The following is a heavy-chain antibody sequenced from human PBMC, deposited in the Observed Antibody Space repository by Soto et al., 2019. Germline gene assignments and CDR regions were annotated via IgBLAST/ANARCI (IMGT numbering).Heavy chain of an antibody. D-gene: IGHD2-15*01. CDR2: INHSGTT. CDR3: ARYSLSGGFDY. Sequence: SETLSLTCIVSSHSISSGYYWTWLRQPSGKGLEWIATINHSGTTYYNPSLKSRVTISVDTSKNQFSLRLSSVTASDTAVYYCARYSLSGGFDYWGQGTLVTVSS. V-gene: IGHV4-38-2*02. CDR1: SHSISSGYY. J-gene: IGHJ4*02.